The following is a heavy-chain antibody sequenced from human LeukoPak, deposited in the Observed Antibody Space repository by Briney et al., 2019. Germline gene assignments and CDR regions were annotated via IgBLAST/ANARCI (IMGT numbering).Heavy chain of an antibody. CDR3: ARSYSSVRYYMDV. Sequence: HGESLQISCKGSGYRFTSYWIGWVRQMPGKGLEWMGIIYPGDSDTRYSPSFQGQVTISADKSISTAYLQWSSLKASDTAMYYCARSYSSVRYYMDVWGKGTTVTISS. CDR2: IYPGDSDT. J-gene: IGHJ6*03. CDR1: GYRFTSYW. D-gene: IGHD6-19*01. V-gene: IGHV5-51*01.